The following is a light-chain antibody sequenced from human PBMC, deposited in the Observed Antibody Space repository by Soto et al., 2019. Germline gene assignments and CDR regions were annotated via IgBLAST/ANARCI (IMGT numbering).Light chain of an antibody. V-gene: IGKV1-8*01. CDR2: AAS. CDR3: QQYYSYPYT. Sequence: AIRMTQSPSSFSASTGDRVTITCRASQGISSYLAWYQQKPGKAPKLLIYAASTLQSGVPSRFCGSGSGTDFTLTITCLQSEDFATYYCQQYYSYPYTFGPGTTVDI. J-gene: IGKJ3*01. CDR1: QGISSY.